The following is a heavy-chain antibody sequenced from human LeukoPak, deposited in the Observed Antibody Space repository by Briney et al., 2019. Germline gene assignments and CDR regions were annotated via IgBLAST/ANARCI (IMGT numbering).Heavy chain of an antibody. J-gene: IGHJ4*02. V-gene: IGHV4-34*01. Sequence: SETLSLTCAVYGGSFSGYYWSWIRKPPGKGLEWIGEINHSGSTNYNPSLKSRVTISVDTSKNQFSLKLSSVTAADTAVYYCARAGNDVPFDYWGQGTLVTVSS. CDR2: INHSGST. D-gene: IGHD1-1*01. CDR3: ARAGNDVPFDY. CDR1: GGSFSGYY.